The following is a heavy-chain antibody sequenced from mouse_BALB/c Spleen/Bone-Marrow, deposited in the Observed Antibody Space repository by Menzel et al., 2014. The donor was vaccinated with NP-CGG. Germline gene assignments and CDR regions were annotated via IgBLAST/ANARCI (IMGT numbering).Heavy chain of an antibody. Sequence: EVQLVESGPELVKPGASVKISCKASGYTFTDYNMHWVKQSHGKSLEWIGYIYPYNGGTGYNQKFKSKATLTVDNSSSTAYMELRSLTSEDSAVYYCARSEGYDYDWFAYWGQGTPVTVSA. CDR3: ARSEGYDYDWFAY. J-gene: IGHJ3*01. V-gene: IGHV1S29*02. CDR2: IYPYNGGT. D-gene: IGHD2-4*01. CDR1: GYTFTDYN.